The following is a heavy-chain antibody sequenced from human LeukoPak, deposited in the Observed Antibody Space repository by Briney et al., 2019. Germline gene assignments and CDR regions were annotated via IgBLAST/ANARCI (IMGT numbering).Heavy chain of an antibody. J-gene: IGHJ4*02. Sequence: GGSLRLSCAASGFTFSSYGMHWVRQAPGKGLEWVTFIRYDGSNEYYADSVKGRFIISRDNSKNTLYLQMNSLRAEDTAVYYCAKDGRYHLDYWGQGTLVTVSS. CDR2: IRYDGSNE. D-gene: IGHD1-14*01. CDR1: GFTFSSYG. V-gene: IGHV3-30*02. CDR3: AKDGRYHLDY.